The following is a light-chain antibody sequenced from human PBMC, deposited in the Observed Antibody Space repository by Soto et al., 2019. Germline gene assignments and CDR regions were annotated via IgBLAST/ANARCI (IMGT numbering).Light chain of an antibody. Sequence: DIQMTQSPSSLSASVGDRVTITCRASQTFNNYLNWYQQKPGKAPKLLINAASSLQSGVPSRFSGSGSGTDFTLTISSLQPEDFATYYGQQSFSTPETFGQGTKVEIK. J-gene: IGKJ1*01. CDR3: QQSFSTPET. CDR1: QTFNNY. CDR2: AAS. V-gene: IGKV1-39*01.